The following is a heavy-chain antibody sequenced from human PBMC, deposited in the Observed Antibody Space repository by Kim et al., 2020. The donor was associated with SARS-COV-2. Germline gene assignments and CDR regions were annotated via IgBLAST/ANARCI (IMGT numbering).Heavy chain of an antibody. CDR2: IYYSGST. Sequence: SETLSLTCTVSGGSISSSSYYWGWIRQPPGKGLEWIGSIYYSGSTYYNPSLKSRVTISVDTSKNQFSLKLSSVTAADTAVYYCARHILRDYVWGTVGAFEIWGQGTMVTVSS. CDR3: ARHILRDYVWGTVGAFEI. D-gene: IGHD3-16*01. J-gene: IGHJ3*02. CDR1: GGSISSSSYY. V-gene: IGHV4-39*01.